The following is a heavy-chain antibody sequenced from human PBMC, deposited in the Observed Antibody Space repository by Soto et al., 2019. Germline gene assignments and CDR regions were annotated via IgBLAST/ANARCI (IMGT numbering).Heavy chain of an antibody. D-gene: IGHD3-22*01. Sequence: TLCFTCVVSGGPVSGDDLYWCWIRHLPGKGLEWIANVYNTGTTYYNPSLKSRVSMSVDTSQNKFSLILASVTAADTDLYYCERDLVTDYNSRDYHYYFAMDVWGQGTSVT. CDR1: GGPVSGDDLY. J-gene: IGHJ6*02. V-gene: IGHV4-31*02. CDR3: ERDLVTDYNSRDYHYYFAMDV. CDR2: VYNTGTT.